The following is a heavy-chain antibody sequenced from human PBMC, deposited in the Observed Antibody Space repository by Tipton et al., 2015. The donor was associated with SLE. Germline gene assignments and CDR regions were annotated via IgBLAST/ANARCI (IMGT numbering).Heavy chain of an antibody. CDR3: ARDAAAGTGFAFDI. CDR2: IIPIFGTA. V-gene: IGHV1-69*05. Sequence: QLVQSGAEVKKPGSSVKVSCKASGGTFSSYAISWVRQAPGQGLEWMGGIIPIFGTANYAQKFQGRVTITTDESTSTAYMELSSLRSEDTAVYYGARDAAAGTGFAFDIWGQGTMVTVSS. D-gene: IGHD6-13*01. J-gene: IGHJ3*02. CDR1: GGTFSSYA.